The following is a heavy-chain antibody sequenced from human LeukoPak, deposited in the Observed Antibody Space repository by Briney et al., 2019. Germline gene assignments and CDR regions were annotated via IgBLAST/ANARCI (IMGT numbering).Heavy chain of an antibody. CDR2: ISSSGSTI. Sequence: PGGSLRLSCAASGFTFSDYYMSWIRQAPGRGLEWVSYISSSGSTIYYADSVEGRFTISRDNAKNSLYLQMNSLRAEDTAVYYCAVGYCSSTSCYTARPFDYWGQGTLVTVSS. D-gene: IGHD2-2*02. J-gene: IGHJ4*02. CDR1: GFTFSDYY. CDR3: AVGYCSSTSCYTARPFDY. V-gene: IGHV3-11*04.